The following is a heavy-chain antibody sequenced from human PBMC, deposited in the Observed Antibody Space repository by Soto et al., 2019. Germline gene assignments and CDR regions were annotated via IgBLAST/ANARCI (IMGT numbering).Heavy chain of an antibody. CDR3: ARDVASAADYYSDNMDV. D-gene: IGHD6-25*01. J-gene: IGHJ6*02. CDR1: GFTFSSYG. Sequence: QVQLVESGGGVVQPGRSLRLSCAASGFTFSSYGMHWVRQAPGKGLEWVAVIWSDGSNKYSADSVKGRFTISRDNSLNTLYLQMNSLRAEDTAVYYCARDVASAADYYSDNMDVWGQGTTVTVSS. CDR2: IWSDGSNK. V-gene: IGHV3-33*01.